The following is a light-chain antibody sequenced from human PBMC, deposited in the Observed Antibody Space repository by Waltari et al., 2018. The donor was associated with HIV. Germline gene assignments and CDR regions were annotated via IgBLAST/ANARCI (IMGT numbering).Light chain of an antibody. CDR1: SSDVGRCNF. V-gene: IGLV2-23*01. CDR2: EGD. J-gene: IGLJ2*01. Sequence: QSALTQPASVSGSPGQSITIPCTGTSSDVGRCNFVHWYQQHPGNAPKLIIYEGDKRPSGVSYRFSGSKSGSTASLTISGLQAEDEADYYCCSYAGSSTYVVFGGGTQLTVL. CDR3: CSYAGSSTYVV.